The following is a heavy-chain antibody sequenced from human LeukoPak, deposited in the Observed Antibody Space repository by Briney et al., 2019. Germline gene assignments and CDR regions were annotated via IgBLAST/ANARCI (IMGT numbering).Heavy chain of an antibody. CDR1: GYTFTSCD. V-gene: IGHV1-8*03. D-gene: IGHD3-10*01. Sequence: ASVKVSCKASGYTFTSCDINWVRQATGQGLEWMGWMNPNSGNTGYAQKFQGRVTITRNTSISTAYMELSSLRSEDTAVYYCARGLRIRGVIIGYWGQGTLVTVSS. CDR2: MNPNSGNT. J-gene: IGHJ4*02. CDR3: ARGLRIRGVIIGY.